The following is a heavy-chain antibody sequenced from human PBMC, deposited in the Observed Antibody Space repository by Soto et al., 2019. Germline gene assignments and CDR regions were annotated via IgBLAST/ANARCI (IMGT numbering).Heavy chain of an antibody. CDR1: GGSISSGEYY. J-gene: IGHJ4*02. Sequence: PSETLSLTCTVSGGSISSGEYYWTWIRQPPGKGLEWIGYISYSGSTNYNPSLKSRVTISVDTPKNQFSLKLSSVTAADTAVYYCAKNWNWGSLVHWGQGTLVTVSS. D-gene: IGHD7-27*01. CDR3: AKNWNWGSLVH. CDR2: ISYSGST. V-gene: IGHV4-61*08.